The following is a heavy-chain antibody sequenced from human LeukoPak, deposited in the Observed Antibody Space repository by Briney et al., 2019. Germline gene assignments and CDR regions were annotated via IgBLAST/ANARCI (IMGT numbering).Heavy chain of an antibody. V-gene: IGHV1-69*01. CDR1: GGTFSSYA. CDR3: ARDIGGTSSSWYTIFDY. J-gene: IGHJ4*02. D-gene: IGHD6-13*01. Sequence: SVKVSCKASGGTFSSYAISWVRQAPGQGLEWMGGIIPIFGTANYAQKFQGRVTITADESTSTAYMELSSLRSEDTAVYYCARDIGGTSSSWYTIFDYWGQGTLVTVSS. CDR2: IIPIFGTA.